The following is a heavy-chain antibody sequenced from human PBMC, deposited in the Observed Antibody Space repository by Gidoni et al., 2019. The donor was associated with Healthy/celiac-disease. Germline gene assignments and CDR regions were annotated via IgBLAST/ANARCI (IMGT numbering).Heavy chain of an antibody. CDR3: ARVLAEDRFWGAFDI. V-gene: IGHV3-20*01. CDR1: GFTFDDDG. J-gene: IGHJ3*02. Sequence: EVQLVASGGGVVRPGGSLSISCAPSGFTFDDDGMSWVRQAPGKGLEWFSGINWNGGSTGYADSGKGRFTISRDNAKNSLYLQMNSLRAEDTALYHCARVLAEDRFWGAFDIWGQGTMVTVSS. D-gene: IGHD7-27*01. CDR2: INWNGGST.